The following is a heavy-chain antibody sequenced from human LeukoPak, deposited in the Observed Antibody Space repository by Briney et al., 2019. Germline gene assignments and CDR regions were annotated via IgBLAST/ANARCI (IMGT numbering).Heavy chain of an antibody. Sequence: GGSLRLSCAASGFIFSSYWMSWVRQAPGKGLEWVANTKQDGSEKNYVDSVKGRFTISRDNAKNSLYLQMNSLRAGDTAVYYCARQVDSLDYGMDVWGQGTTVTVSS. CDR3: ARQVDSLDYGMDV. D-gene: IGHD2-15*01. J-gene: IGHJ6*02. CDR2: TKQDGSEK. CDR1: GFIFSSYW. V-gene: IGHV3-7*03.